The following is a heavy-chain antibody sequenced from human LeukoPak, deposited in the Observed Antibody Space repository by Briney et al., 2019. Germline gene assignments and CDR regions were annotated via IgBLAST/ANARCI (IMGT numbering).Heavy chain of an antibody. CDR1: GFTFRNYG. Sequence: GGSLRLSCAASGFTFRNYGMYWVRQAPGKGLEWVAFIRYDESNEYYADSVKGRFTISRDNSKNTLYLQMNSLKPEDTAVYYCAKDRGWNYYDISGFYAYWGQGTLVTVSS. V-gene: IGHV3-30*02. CDR2: IRYDESNE. CDR3: AKDRGWNYYDISGFYAY. D-gene: IGHD3-22*01. J-gene: IGHJ4*02.